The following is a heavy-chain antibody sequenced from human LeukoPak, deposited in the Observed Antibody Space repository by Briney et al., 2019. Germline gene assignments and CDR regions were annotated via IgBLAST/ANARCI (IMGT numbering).Heavy chain of an antibody. CDR3: ARGPYSYDSSGAFDI. CDR1: GGSISSYY. CDR2: IYYSGST. D-gene: IGHD3-22*01. J-gene: IGHJ3*02. V-gene: IGHV4-59*08. Sequence: SETLSLTCTVSGGSISSYYWSWIRQPPGKGLEWIGYIYYSGSTNYNPSLKSRVTISVDRSKNQLSLKLSSVTAADTAVYFCARGPYSYDSSGAFDIWGQGTMVTVSS.